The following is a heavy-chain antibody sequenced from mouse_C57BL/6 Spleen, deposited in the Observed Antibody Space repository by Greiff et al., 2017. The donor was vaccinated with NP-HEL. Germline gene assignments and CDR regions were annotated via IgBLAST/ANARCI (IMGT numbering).Heavy chain of an antibody. Sequence: EVQRVESGGGLVKPGGSLKLSCAASGFTFSSYAMSWVRQTPEKRLEWVATISDGGSYTYYPDNVKGRFTISRDNAKNNLYLQMSHLKSEDTAMYYCARENYSNGGDAMDYWGQGTSVTVSS. CDR1: GFTFSSYA. V-gene: IGHV5-4*01. CDR2: ISDGGSYT. CDR3: ARENYSNGGDAMDY. D-gene: IGHD2-5*01. J-gene: IGHJ4*01.